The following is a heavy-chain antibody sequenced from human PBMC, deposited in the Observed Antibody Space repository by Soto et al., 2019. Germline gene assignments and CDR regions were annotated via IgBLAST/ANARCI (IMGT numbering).Heavy chain of an antibody. Sequence: PSETLSLTCTVSGGSISSYYWSWIRQPSGKGLEWIGYIYYSGSTNYNPSLKSRVTISVDTSKNQFSLKLSSVTAADTAVYYCASHKRGEYCSGGSCEHPGAFDIWGQGTMVTVSS. D-gene: IGHD2-15*01. J-gene: IGHJ3*02. CDR3: ASHKRGEYCSGGSCEHPGAFDI. V-gene: IGHV4-59*01. CDR1: GGSISSYY. CDR2: IYYSGST.